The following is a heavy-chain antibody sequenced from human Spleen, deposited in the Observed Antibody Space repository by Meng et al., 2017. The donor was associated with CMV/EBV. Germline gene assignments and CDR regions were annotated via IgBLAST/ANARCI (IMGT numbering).Heavy chain of an antibody. V-gene: IGHV1-2*02. D-gene: IGHD6-13*01. CDR1: GFTFTDYY. J-gene: IGHJ5*02. Sequence: KASGFTFTDYYLYWVRQAPGQGLEYMGWINANSGATGCAQKFQGRVSMTRDTSISTIYMELGGLRPDDTAVYYCAREYSTTSVSWFAPWGQGTLVTVSS. CDR2: INANSGAT. CDR3: AREYSTTSVSWFAP.